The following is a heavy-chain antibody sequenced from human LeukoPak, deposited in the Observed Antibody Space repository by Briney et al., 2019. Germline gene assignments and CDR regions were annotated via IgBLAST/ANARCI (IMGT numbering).Heavy chain of an antibody. Sequence: GGSLRLSCATSGFTFDTYAMSWVRQAPGKGLEWVSTIGNTETYYADSVKGRFTISRDNRQNTVYLQMTSLRAEDTAVYFCAKDAIRGNGIYDAFDIWGQGTRVTVSS. CDR2: IGNTET. CDR3: AKDAIRGNGIYDAFDI. J-gene: IGHJ3*02. D-gene: IGHD3-10*01. V-gene: IGHV3-23*01. CDR1: GFTFDTYA.